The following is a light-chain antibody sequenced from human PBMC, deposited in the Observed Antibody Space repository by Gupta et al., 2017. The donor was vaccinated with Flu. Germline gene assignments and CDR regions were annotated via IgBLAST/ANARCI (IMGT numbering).Light chain of an antibody. V-gene: IGLV2-14*04. CDR1: SKASRYIY. Sequence: SKASRYIYVYRHRQDTGQVPEIIIYNRSNRASRVPSRVSGYNSGNTASLTISGLQTEDEADYYCHSYEGSSSHGVFGGGTRLTVL. J-gene: IGLJ2*01. CDR2: NRS. CDR3: HSYEGSSSHGV.